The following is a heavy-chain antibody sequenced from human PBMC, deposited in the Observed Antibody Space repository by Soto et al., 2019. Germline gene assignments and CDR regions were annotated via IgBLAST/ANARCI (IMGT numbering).Heavy chain of an antibody. D-gene: IGHD1-26*01. J-gene: IGHJ5*01. CDR3: ARDRWGSYSFDS. Sequence: QVQLVQSGAEVKKPGSSVKVSCTASGVVFRNYAINWVRQAPGQGLEWMGGIIPVFGTADYAQKFQGRVTITADESTTTAYMELTSLKTEDTAVYYCARDRWGSYSFDSWGQGTLVTVAS. V-gene: IGHV1-69*01. CDR2: IIPVFGTA. CDR1: GVVFRNYA.